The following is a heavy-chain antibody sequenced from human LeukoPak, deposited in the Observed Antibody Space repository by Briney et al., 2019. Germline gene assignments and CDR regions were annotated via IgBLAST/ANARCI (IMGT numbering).Heavy chain of an antibody. CDR2: IYSGGSI. D-gene: IGHD3-22*01. J-gene: IGHJ3*02. Sequence: PGGSLRLSCAASGFTVSSNYMSWVRQAPGRGLEWVSVIYSGGSIYYADSVKGRFTISRDNSKNTLYLQMNSLRAEDTAVYYCAREGIGYPDAFDIWGQGTKVTVSS. CDR1: GFTVSSNY. V-gene: IGHV3-66*01. CDR3: AREGIGYPDAFDI.